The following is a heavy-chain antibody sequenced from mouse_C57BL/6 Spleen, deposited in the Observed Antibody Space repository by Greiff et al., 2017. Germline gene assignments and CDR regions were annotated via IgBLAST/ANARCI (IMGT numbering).Heavy chain of an antibody. D-gene: IGHD3-2*02. J-gene: IGHJ3*01. V-gene: IGHV1-81*01. CDR1: GYTFTSYG. CDR3: ARSTAQATGFAY. Sequence: QVHVKQSGAELARPGASVKLSCKASGYTFTSYGISWVKQRTGQGLEWIGEIYPRSGNTYYNEKFKGKATLTADKSSSTAYMELRSLTSEDSAVYFCARSTAQATGFAYWGQGTPVTVSA. CDR2: IYPRSGNT.